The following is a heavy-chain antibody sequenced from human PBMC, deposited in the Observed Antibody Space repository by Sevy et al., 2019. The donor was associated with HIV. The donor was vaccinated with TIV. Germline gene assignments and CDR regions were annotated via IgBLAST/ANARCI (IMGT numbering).Heavy chain of an antibody. J-gene: IGHJ1*01. CDR2: IYYSGST. V-gene: IGHV4-39*01. Sequence: SETLSLTCIVSGGSISSSSYYWGWIRQPPGKGLEWIGSIYYSGSTYYNPSLKSRVTISVDTSKNQFSLKLSSVTAADTAVYYCARHPRGAVAGTEYFQHWGQGTLVTVSS. D-gene: IGHD6-19*01. CDR3: ARHPRGAVAGTEYFQH. CDR1: GGSISSSSYY.